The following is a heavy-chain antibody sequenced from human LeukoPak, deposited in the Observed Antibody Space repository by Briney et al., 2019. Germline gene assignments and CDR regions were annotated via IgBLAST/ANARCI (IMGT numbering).Heavy chain of an antibody. CDR2: SNPRDGST. Sequence: ASVKVSCKASGYTFTGYYMHWVRQAPGQGLEWMALSNPRDGSTDYAQKFQGRVTMTRDTSTSTVYMELSSLRSEDTAVYYCAREGSSLKFFDLWGQGTLVTVSS. CDR3: AREGSSLKFFDL. D-gene: IGHD3-10*01. V-gene: IGHV1-46*01. J-gene: IGHJ3*01. CDR1: GYTFTGYY.